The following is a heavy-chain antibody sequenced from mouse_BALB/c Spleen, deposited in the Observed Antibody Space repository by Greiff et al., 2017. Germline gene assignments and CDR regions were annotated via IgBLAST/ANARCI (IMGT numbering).Heavy chain of an antibody. CDR1: GYTFTSYW. D-gene: IGHD2-13*01. Sequence: QVQLQQSGAELVKPGASVKLSCKASGYTFTSYWMHWVKQRPGQGLEWIGEINPSNGRTNYNEKFKSKATLTVDKSSSTAYMQLSSLTSEDSAVYYCARELTRGFDYWGQGTTLTVSS. J-gene: IGHJ2*01. CDR2: INPSNGRT. V-gene: IGHV1S81*02. CDR3: ARELTRGFDY.